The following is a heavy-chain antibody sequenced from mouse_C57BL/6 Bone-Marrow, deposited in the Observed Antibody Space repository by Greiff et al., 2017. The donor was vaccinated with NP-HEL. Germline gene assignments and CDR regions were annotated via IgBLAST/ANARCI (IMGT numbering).Heavy chain of an antibody. V-gene: IGHV5-4*01. CDR2: ISDGGSYT. J-gene: IGHJ2*01. Sequence: EVMLVESGGGLVKPGGSLKLSCAASGFTFSSYAMSWVRQTPVKRLEWVATISDGGSYTYYPDNVKGRFTISRDNAKNNLYLQMSHLKSEDTAMYYCARDDYWGQGTTLTVSS. CDR1: GFTFSSYA. CDR3: ARDDY.